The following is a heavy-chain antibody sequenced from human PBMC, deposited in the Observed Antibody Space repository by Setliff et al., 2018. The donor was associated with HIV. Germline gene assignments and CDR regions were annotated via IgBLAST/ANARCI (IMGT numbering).Heavy chain of an antibody. D-gene: IGHD3-10*01. V-gene: IGHV3-7*01. CDR2: IGQDGSEK. Sequence: GESLTISCAASRFDFNNYWMCWVRQAPGKGLEWVANIGQDGSEKNYVDSVKGRFTISRDNAKNSMDLQMNSLRAEDTAIYYCARKLRPGHGVDVWGQGTTVTVSS. J-gene: IGHJ6*02. CDR1: RFDFNNYW. CDR3: ARKLRPGHGVDV.